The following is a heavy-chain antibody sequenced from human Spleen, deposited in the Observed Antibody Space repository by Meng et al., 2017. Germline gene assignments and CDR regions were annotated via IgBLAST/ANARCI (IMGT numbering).Heavy chain of an antibody. D-gene: IGHD3-22*01. CDR3: ARDYYDSSGYSKAEGAFEI. CDR2: ISAKNGDK. Sequence: ASVKVSCKASGYTFSNYGVTWVRQAPGQGLEWLGWISAKNGDKNYAQKFQGRVTITADESTSTAYMELSSLRSENTAVYYCARDYYDSSGYSKAEGAFEIWGQGTMVTVSS. V-gene: IGHV1-18*01. CDR1: GYTFSNYG. J-gene: IGHJ3*02.